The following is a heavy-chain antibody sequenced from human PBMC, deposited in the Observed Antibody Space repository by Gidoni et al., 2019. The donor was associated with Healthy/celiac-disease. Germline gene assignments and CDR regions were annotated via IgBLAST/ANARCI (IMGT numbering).Heavy chain of an antibody. J-gene: IGHJ4*02. V-gene: IGHV4-59*01. Sequence: QVQLQESGPGLVTPSETLSLTCTVSGGSISSYYWRWIRQPPGKGLEWIGYINYSGSTNYSPSLKGRVTISVDTSKNQFSLKLSSVTAADTAVYYCARVVGYSYGFDYWGQGTLVTVSS. D-gene: IGHD5-18*01. CDR2: INYSGST. CDR1: GGSISSYY. CDR3: ARVVGYSYGFDY.